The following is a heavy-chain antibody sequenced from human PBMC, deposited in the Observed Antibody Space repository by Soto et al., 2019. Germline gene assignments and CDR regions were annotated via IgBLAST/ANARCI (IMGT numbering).Heavy chain of an antibody. D-gene: IGHD3-10*01. Sequence: QVQLVQSGAEMKKPGSSVKVSCQSSGSTFNTFAMNWVRQAPGQGPEWMGDISPMFGAANYAPKFQGRVTITADESTGTSYMQLSSLMSEDPALYFCAGELQVHTPAFVYWGQGTLVTVSS. J-gene: IGHJ4*02. V-gene: IGHV1-69*19. CDR3: AGELQVHTPAFVY. CDR1: GSTFNTFA. CDR2: ISPMFGAA.